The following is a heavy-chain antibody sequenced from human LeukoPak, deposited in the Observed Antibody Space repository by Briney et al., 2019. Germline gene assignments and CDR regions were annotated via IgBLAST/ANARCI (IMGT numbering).Heavy chain of an antibody. V-gene: IGHV3-7*01. CDR3: ATGQYSGSTYYFDD. D-gene: IGHD1-26*01. J-gene: IGHJ4*02. Sequence: PGGSLRLSCAASGFTFSRYWMSWVRQAPGKGLEWVANIKKDGSEKYYVDSVKGRFTISRDNAQNSLYLQTNSLRAEDTAVYYCATGQYSGSTYYFDDWGQGTLVTVSS. CDR2: IKKDGSEK. CDR1: GFTFSRYW.